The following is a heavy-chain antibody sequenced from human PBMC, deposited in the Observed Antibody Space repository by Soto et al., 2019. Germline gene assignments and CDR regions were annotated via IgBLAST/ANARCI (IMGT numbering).Heavy chain of an antibody. D-gene: IGHD1-26*01. CDR1: GFTFSSYA. J-gene: IGHJ4*02. CDR2: ISGSGGST. V-gene: IGHV3-23*01. CDR3: ATLGDTRLALVY. Sequence: GGSLRLSCAASGFTFSSYAMSWVRQAPGKGLEWVSAISGSGGSTYYADSVKGRLTISSNNSKNTLYLQMNSLRAEDTAVYYCATLGDTRLALVYWGQGTLVTVSS.